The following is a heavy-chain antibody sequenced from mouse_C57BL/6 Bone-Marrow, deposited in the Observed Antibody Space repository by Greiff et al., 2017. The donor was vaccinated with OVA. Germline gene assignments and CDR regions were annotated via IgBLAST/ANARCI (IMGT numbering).Heavy chain of an antibody. Sequence: EVKLMESGPGLVKPSQSLSLTCSVTGYSITSGYYWNWIRQFPGNKLEWMGYISYDGSNNYNPSLKNRISITRDTSKNQFFLKLNSVTTEDTATYYGARGDYGSPYAMDYWGQGTSVTVSS. D-gene: IGHD1-1*01. V-gene: IGHV3-6*01. J-gene: IGHJ4*01. CDR3: ARGDYGSPYAMDY. CDR1: GYSITSGYY. CDR2: ISYDGSN.